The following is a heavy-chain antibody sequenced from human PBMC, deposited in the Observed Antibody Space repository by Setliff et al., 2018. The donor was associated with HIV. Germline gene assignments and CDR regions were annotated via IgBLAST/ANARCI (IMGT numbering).Heavy chain of an antibody. Sequence: GASVKVSCKASGYTFTDYYMHWVRQAPGQGLEWMGRINPNSGGTNYAQKFQGRVTMTSDTSISTAYMELSRLRSDDTAVYYCAREGRRFGHTLGWFDPWGQGTLVTVSS. CDR1: GYTFTDYY. CDR2: INPNSGGT. CDR3: AREGRRFGHTLGWFDP. V-gene: IGHV1-2*06. J-gene: IGHJ5*02. D-gene: IGHD3-3*01.